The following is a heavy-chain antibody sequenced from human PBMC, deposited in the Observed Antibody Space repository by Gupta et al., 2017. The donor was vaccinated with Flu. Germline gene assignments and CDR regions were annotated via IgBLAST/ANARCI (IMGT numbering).Heavy chain of an antibody. CDR1: LTFSNYD. D-gene: IGHD3-16*01. CDR3: AKQNDYVWGSARGMDV. Sequence: LTFSNYDMHWVRQAPGKGLEWVAVISYDGSNTYYADSVKGRFTISRDNSKNTVYLKMNSLRAEDTAVYYCAKQNDYVWGSARGMDVWGQGTTVTVSS. V-gene: IGHV3-30*18. J-gene: IGHJ6*02. CDR2: ISYDGSNT.